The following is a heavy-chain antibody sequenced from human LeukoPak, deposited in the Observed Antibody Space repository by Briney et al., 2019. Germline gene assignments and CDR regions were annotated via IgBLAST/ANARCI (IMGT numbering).Heavy chain of an antibody. Sequence: PGRSLRLSCAASGFTFDDYAMHWVRQAPGKGLEWVSGISWNSGSIGYADSVKGRFTISRDNAKNSLYLQMNSLGAEDTAVYYCARDFRWTGGYFDYWGQGTLVTVSS. CDR2: ISWNSGSI. CDR3: ARDFRWTGGYFDY. J-gene: IGHJ4*02. V-gene: IGHV3-9*01. CDR1: GFTFDDYA. D-gene: IGHD1-14*01.